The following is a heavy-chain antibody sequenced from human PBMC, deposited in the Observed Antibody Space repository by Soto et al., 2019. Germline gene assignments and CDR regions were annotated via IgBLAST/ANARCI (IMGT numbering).Heavy chain of an antibody. J-gene: IGHJ4*02. CDR2: INSDGSST. V-gene: IGHV3-74*01. CDR3: ARGTQYGDTGMGDDY. D-gene: IGHD4-17*01. CDR1: GFTFSSYW. Sequence: GGSLRLSCAASGFTFSSYWMHWVRQAPGKGLVWVSRINSDGSSTSYADSVKGRFTISRDNAKNTLYLQMNSLRAEDTAVYYCARGTQYGDTGMGDDYWGQGTLVTVSS.